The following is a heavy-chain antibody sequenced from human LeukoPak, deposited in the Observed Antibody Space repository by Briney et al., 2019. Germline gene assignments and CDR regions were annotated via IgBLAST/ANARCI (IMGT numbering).Heavy chain of an antibody. CDR2: INHSGST. J-gene: IGHJ4*02. D-gene: IGHD6-13*01. V-gene: IGHV4-34*01. Sequence: SETLSLTCAVYGGSFSGYYWSWIRQPPGKGLEWIGEINHSGSTNYNPSLKSRVTISVDTSKNQFSLKLSSVTAADTAVYYCARAIPSSSWYGGGFDYWGQGTLVTVSS. CDR1: GGSFSGYY. CDR3: ARAIPSSSWYGGGFDY.